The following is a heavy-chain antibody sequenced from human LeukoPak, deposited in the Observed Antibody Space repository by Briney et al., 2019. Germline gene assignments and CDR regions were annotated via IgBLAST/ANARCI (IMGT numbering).Heavy chain of an antibody. D-gene: IGHD2-15*01. CDR3: AKAIAVGSEGVDV. CDR2: NSDSGTNT. J-gene: IGHJ6*02. V-gene: IGHV3-23*01. CDR1: GFTFSIYA. Sequence: PGGPLTHSCAPSGFTFSIYAMRYARPPPGKGLECVSTNSDSGTNTHYAHSVKGQLTISRDQYKDTLYLHLNNLTVEATVVYCCAKAIAVGSEGVDVWGQGTTVTVSS.